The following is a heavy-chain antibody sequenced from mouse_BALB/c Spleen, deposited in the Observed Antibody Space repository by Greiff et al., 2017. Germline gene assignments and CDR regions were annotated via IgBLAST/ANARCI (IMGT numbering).Heavy chain of an antibody. V-gene: IGHV3-6*02. Sequence: EVKLQQSGPGLVKPSQSLSLTCSVTGYSITSGYYWNWIRQFPGNKLEWMGYISYDGSNNYNPSLKKRISITRDTSKNQFFLKLNSVTTEDTATYYCARKLRLDWYFDVWGAGTTVTVSS. D-gene: IGHD1-2*01. CDR2: ISYDGSN. CDR1: GYSITSGYY. J-gene: IGHJ1*01. CDR3: ARKLRLDWYFDV.